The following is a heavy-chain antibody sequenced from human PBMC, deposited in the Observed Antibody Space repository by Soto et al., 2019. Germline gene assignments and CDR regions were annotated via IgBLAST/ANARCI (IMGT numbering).Heavy chain of an antibody. V-gene: IGHV4-59*01. Sequence: QVRLQESCRGLVKPSETLSLTCTVSGGSISSYYWSWIRQPPGKGLEWIGYMYNTGSTIYNPSLKSRVTISVDTSKNQFSLKLNSVTAADTAVYYCARDLWGYCGADCYPLDVWGQGTTVTVSS. J-gene: IGHJ6*02. D-gene: IGHD2-21*02. CDR3: ARDLWGYCGADCYPLDV. CDR2: MYNTGST. CDR1: GGSISSYY.